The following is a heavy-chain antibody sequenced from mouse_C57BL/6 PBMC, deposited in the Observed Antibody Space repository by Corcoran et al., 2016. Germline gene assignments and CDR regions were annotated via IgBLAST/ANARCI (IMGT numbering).Heavy chain of an antibody. CDR3: AMVGSSYYALDY. Sequence: QVQLQQSGAELARPGASVKLSCKASGYTFTSYGISWVKQRTGQGLEWIGEIYTRSGNTYYNEKFKGKATLTADTSSSTAYMELRSRTSEDSAVDVCAMVGSSYYALDYWGQGASVTVSS. V-gene: IGHV1-81*01. D-gene: IGHD1-1*01. J-gene: IGHJ4*01. CDR2: IYTRSGNT. CDR1: GYTFTSYG.